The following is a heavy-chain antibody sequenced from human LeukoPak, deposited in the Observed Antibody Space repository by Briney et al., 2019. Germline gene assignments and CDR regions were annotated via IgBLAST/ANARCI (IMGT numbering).Heavy chain of an antibody. CDR2: ISGSGAGT. V-gene: IGHV3-23*01. J-gene: IGHJ5*02. CDR1: GFTFNTYA. CDR3: SKDLTSDFGGDLDP. D-gene: IGHD3-10*01. Sequence: GGSLRLSCAASGFTFNTYAMSWVRQAPGKGLEWVSGISGSGAGTYYADSVKGRFTISRDNSKSIVYLQMNSLRVEDAAVYYCSKDLTSDFGGDLDPWGQGTLVTVSS.